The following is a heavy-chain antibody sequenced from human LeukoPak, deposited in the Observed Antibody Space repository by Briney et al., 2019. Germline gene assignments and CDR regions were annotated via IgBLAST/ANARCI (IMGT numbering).Heavy chain of an antibody. CDR1: GCSFSSYY. CDR3: TRDRGDYGGPDS. J-gene: IGHJ4*02. D-gene: IGHD4-17*01. V-gene: IGHV4-4*07. Sequence: PSESLSLSCTVSGCSFSSYYLSWVRQPAGKGLEWIARIYTGGSTNYNPSLKSRVTISADTSKTQFSLKLSSVTVADTAVYYSTRDRGDYGGPDSCGRGDLGTASS. CDR2: IYTGGST.